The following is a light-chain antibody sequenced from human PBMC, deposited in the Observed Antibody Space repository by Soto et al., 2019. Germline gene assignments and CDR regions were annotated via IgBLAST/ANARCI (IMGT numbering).Light chain of an antibody. CDR3: QEFGVSPT. V-gene: IGKV3-20*01. Sequence: IVLTQSPGTLSLSPGERATLSCRASQTISNTFLAWYQQKPGQAPRLLIYGASSRATDIPDRFSGSGSGTDFTLTIGRLEPEDFAVYYCQEFGVSPTFGGGTKVDIK. CDR2: GAS. CDR1: QTISNTF. J-gene: IGKJ4*01.